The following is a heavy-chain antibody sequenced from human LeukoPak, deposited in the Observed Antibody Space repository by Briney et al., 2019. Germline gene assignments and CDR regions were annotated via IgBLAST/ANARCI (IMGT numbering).Heavy chain of an antibody. J-gene: IGHJ4*02. V-gene: IGHV3-23*01. Sequence: PGGSLRLSCAASGFTFSSYAMSWVRQAPGKGLEWVSAISGSGGSTYYADSVKGRFTISRDNSKNTLYLQMNSLRAEDTAVYYCAKDRITMVRGVIINTFDYWGQGTLVTVSS. CDR1: GFTFSSYA. CDR2: ISGSGGST. D-gene: IGHD3-10*01. CDR3: AKDRITMVRGVIINTFDY.